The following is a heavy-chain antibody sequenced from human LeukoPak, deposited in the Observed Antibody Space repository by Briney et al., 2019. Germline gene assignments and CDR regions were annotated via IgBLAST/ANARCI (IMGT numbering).Heavy chain of an antibody. J-gene: IGHJ4*02. D-gene: IGHD5-18*01. CDR2: IYYSGST. CDR3: ARVGLYVDSAMAYFDY. CDR1: GVSISRGGYY. Sequence: SQTLSLTCAVSGVSISRGGYYWSWVPRHPEEGVGWVGCIYYSGSTYYNPSLKSRVTISVDTSKNQFSLKLSSVTAADTAVYYCARVGLYVDSAMAYFDYWGQGTLVTVSS. V-gene: IGHV4-31*11.